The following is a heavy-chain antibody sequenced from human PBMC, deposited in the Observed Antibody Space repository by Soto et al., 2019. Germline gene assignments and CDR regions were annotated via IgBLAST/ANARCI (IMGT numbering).Heavy chain of an antibody. CDR2: ISAYNGNT. Sequence: ASVKVSCKASGYTFPSYGISWVRQAPGQGLEWMGWISAYNGNTNYAQKLQGRVTMTTDTSTSTAYMELRSLTSDDTAVYYCARAHHGDYSSDYWGQGPLVTVSS. CDR3: ARAHHGDYSSDY. V-gene: IGHV1-18*01. CDR1: GYTFPSYG. D-gene: IGHD2-21*02. J-gene: IGHJ4*02.